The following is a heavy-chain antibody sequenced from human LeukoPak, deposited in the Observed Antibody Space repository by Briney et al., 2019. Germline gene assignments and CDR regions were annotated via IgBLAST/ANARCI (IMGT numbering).Heavy chain of an antibody. CDR1: GFTFSSYW. J-gene: IGHJ6*02. CDR2: IKEDGSEK. V-gene: IGHV3-7*01. CDR3: AREPTVVTPANYYYYGMDV. Sequence: GGSLRLSCAASGFTFSSYWMTWVRQAPGKGLAWVANIKEDGSEKHYVDFVKGRFTISRDNAKNSLYLQMDSLRAEDTAVYYCAREPTVVTPANYYYYGMDVWGQGTTVTVSS. D-gene: IGHD4-23*01.